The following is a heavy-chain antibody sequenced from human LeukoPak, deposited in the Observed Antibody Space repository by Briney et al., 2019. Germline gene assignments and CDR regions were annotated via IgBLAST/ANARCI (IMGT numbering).Heavy chain of an antibody. CDR3: ARDEGGAFDI. CDR2: IYYSGMT. Sequence: SETLSLTCTVSGGSISSYYWSWIRQPPGKGLEWIGYIYYSGMTDYNPSLKSRVTISVDTSKNQFSLKLSSVTAADTAVYYCARDEGGAFDIWGQGTMVTVSS. V-gene: IGHV4-59*12. J-gene: IGHJ3*02. CDR1: GGSISSYY.